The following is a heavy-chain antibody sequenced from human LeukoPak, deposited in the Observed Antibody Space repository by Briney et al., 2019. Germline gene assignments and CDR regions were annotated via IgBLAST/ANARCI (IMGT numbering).Heavy chain of an antibody. Sequence: SQTLSLTCTVSGGSISSGSYYWSWIRQPAGKGLERIGRISTSGSTNYNPSPNSRITISVDTSKNQFSLNLSSVTAVDTAVYYCARAASQAFDYWGQETLVTVSS. J-gene: IGHJ4*02. CDR3: ARAASQAFDY. CDR1: GGSISSGSYY. CDR2: ISTSGST. V-gene: IGHV4-61*02.